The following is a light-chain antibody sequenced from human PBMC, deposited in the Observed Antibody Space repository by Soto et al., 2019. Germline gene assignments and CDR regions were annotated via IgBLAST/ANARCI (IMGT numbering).Light chain of an antibody. Sequence: EIALTPSPGTLSLSRGERATLSCRARQSVSSSYLAWYQQKPGQAPRLLIYGASSRATGIPDRFSGSGSGTDFTLTISRLEPEDFAVYYCQQYGSSRTFGQGTKVEIK. J-gene: IGKJ1*01. CDR1: QSVSSSY. CDR3: QQYGSSRT. V-gene: IGKV3-20*01. CDR2: GAS.